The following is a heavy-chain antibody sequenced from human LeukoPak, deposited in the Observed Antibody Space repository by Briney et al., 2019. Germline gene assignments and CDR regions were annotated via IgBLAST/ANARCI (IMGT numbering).Heavy chain of an antibody. CDR2: ISGSGSTI. J-gene: IGHJ4*02. D-gene: IGHD3-22*01. Sequence: PGGSLRPSCAASGFTFSDYYMSWIRQAPGKGLEWVSYISGSGSTIYYADSVKGRFTISRDNAKNSLYLQMNSLRAEDTAVYYCARDLPRYYYDSSGHPPYFDYWGQGTLVTVSS. CDR3: ARDLPRYYYDSSGHPPYFDY. CDR1: GFTFSDYY. V-gene: IGHV3-11*01.